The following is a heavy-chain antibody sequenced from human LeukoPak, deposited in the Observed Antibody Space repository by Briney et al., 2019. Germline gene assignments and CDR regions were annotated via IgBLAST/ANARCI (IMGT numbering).Heavy chain of an antibody. Sequence: GGSLRLSCAASGFTFSPYSMNWVRQAPGKGLEWVSYISSSSITIFYADSVKGRFTISRDNARNSLYLQMNSLRDEDTAVYYCARALSTTRPIDYWGQGTLVTVSS. CDR2: ISSSSITI. J-gene: IGHJ4*02. D-gene: IGHD1-1*01. CDR1: GFTFSPYS. CDR3: ARALSTTRPIDY. V-gene: IGHV3-48*02.